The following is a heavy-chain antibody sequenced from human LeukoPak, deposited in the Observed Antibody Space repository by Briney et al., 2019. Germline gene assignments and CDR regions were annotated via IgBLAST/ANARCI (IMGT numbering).Heavy chain of an antibody. Sequence: SETLSLTCTVSGGSISSYYWSWIRQPPGKGLEWIGYIYYSGSTNYNPSLKSRVTISVDTSKNRFSLKLSSVTAADTAVYYCARDGYYYYYGMDVWGQGTTVTVSS. CDR3: ARDGYYYYYGMDV. V-gene: IGHV4-59*01. CDR2: IYYSGST. J-gene: IGHJ6*02. CDR1: GGSISSYY.